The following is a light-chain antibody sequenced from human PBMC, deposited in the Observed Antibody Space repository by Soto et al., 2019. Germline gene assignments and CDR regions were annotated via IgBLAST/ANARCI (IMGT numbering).Light chain of an antibody. Sequence: QSVLTRPASVSGSPGQSITISCTGTNSDVGSYYLVSWYQQHPGKAPKLMIYEVSKRPSGVSNRFSGSKSGNTASLTISGLQAEDEADYYCCSYAGSTTSLYVFGTGTKVTVL. V-gene: IGLV2-23*02. CDR1: NSDVGSYYL. CDR3: CSYAGSTTSLYV. J-gene: IGLJ1*01. CDR2: EVS.